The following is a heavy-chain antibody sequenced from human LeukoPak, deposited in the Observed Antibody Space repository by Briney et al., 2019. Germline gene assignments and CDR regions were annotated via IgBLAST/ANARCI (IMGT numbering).Heavy chain of an antibody. Sequence: GGSLRLSCAASGFNFRNYDMNWVRQAPGKGLEWVSYISSSGSTIYYADSVKGRFTISRDNAKNSLYLQMNILEADDRAVYYCARATDNSGPWDFQHWGRGALVSVSS. V-gene: IGHV3-48*03. CDR1: GFNFRNYD. CDR2: ISSSGSTI. CDR3: ARATDNSGPWDFQH. D-gene: IGHD3-22*01. J-gene: IGHJ1*01.